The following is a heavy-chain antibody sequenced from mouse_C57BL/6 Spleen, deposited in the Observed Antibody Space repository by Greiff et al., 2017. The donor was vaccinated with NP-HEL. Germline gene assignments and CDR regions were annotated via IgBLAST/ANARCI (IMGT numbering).Heavy chain of an antibody. J-gene: IGHJ4*01. CDR2: IDPSASYS. CDR3: ARTGTGAIDY. V-gene: IGHV1-69*01. Sequence: VQLQQSGAELVMPGASVKLSCKASGYTFTSYWMHWVKQRPGQALEWIGEIDPSASYSNYNQKFKGKSTLTVDKSSSTAYMQLSSLTSEDSAVYYCARTGTGAIDYWGQGTSVTVSS. D-gene: IGHD4-1*01. CDR1: GYTFTSYW.